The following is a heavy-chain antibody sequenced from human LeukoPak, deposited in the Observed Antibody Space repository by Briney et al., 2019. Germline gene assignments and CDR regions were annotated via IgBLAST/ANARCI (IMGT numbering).Heavy chain of an antibody. J-gene: IGHJ4*02. CDR3: ARGIVGATTAIVDY. Sequence: KASETLSLTCTVSGFSINKYYWSWVRQPPGKGLEWIGDIYYSGSTDHNPSLKSRVTISVDTSKRQFSLKLTSMTSADTAVYYCARGIVGATTAIVDYWGQGTLVTVSS. CDR2: IYYSGST. CDR1: GFSINKYY. D-gene: IGHD1-26*01. V-gene: IGHV4-59*01.